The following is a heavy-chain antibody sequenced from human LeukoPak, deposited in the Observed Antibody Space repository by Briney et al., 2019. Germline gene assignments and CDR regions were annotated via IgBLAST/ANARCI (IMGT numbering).Heavy chain of an antibody. J-gene: IGHJ4*02. D-gene: IGHD3-22*01. CDR3: AKTGAYDSSGYYYGSDY. CDR1: GFTFSSYG. V-gene: IGHV3-30*02. Sequence: GGSLRLSCAASGFTFSSYGMHWVRQAPGKGLEWVAFIRYDGSNKYYTDSVKGRFTISRDNSKNTLYLQMNSLRAEDTAVYYCAKTGAYDSSGYYYGSDYWGQGTLVTVSS. CDR2: IRYDGSNK.